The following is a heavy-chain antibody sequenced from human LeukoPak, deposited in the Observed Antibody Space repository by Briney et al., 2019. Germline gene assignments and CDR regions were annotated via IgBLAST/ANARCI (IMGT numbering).Heavy chain of an antibody. CDR2: IYYSGST. D-gene: IGHD6-13*01. V-gene: IGHV4-39*02. Sequence: RASETLSLTCTVSGGSISSSSYYWGWIRQPPGKGLEWIGSIYYSGSTYYNPSLKSRVTISVDTSKNQFSLKLSSVTAADTAVYYCARDPIGSRWPYYFDYWGQGTLVTVSS. CDR1: GGSISSSSYY. CDR3: ARDPIGSRWPYYFDY. J-gene: IGHJ4*02.